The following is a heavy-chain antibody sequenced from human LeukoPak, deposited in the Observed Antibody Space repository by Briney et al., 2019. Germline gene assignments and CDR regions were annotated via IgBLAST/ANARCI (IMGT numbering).Heavy chain of an antibody. V-gene: IGHV3-15*01. CDR2: IKSKPDGGTT. CDR1: GFSFNNVW. Sequence: PGGSLRLSCAASGFSFNNVWMSWVRQAAGKGLEWVGHIKSKPDGGTTECAAPVKGRFTISRDDSKNTLYLQMNSLRTEDTAVYYCTSLGATGFYAFDYWGQGTLVTVSS. J-gene: IGHJ4*02. CDR3: TSLGATGFYAFDY. D-gene: IGHD2/OR15-2a*01.